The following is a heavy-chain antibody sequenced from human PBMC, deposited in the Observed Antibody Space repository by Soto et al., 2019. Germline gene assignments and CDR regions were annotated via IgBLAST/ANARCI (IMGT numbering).Heavy chain of an antibody. CDR2: IDPSDSYT. V-gene: IGHV5-10-1*01. J-gene: IGHJ6*02. CDR3: ARRAGYFDLSTSSLSTEYYYYGMDV. D-gene: IGHD3-9*01. CDR1: GYSFTSYW. Sequence: PGESLKISCKGSGYSFTSYWISWVRQMPGKGLGWMGRIDPSDSYTNYSPSFQGHVTISADKSISTAYLQWSSLKASDTAMYYCARRAGYFDLSTSSLSTEYYYYGMDVWGQGSTVTVS.